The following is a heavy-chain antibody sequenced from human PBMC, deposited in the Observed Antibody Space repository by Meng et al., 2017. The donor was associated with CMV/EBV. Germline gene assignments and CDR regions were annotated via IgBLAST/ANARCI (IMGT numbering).Heavy chain of an antibody. CDR1: GYTFTGYY. V-gene: IGHV1-69*10. Sequence: SVKVSCKASGYTFTGYYMHWVRQAPGQGLEWMGGIIPILGIANYAQKFQGRVTITADKSTSTAYMELSSLRSEDTAVYYCARGNYDFWSGQPPDYWGQGTLVTVSS. CDR3: ARGNYDFWSGQPPDY. D-gene: IGHD3-3*01. CDR2: IIPILGIA. J-gene: IGHJ4*02.